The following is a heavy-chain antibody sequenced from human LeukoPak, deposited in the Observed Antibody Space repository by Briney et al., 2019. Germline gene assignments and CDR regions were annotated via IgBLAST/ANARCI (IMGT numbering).Heavy chain of an antibody. D-gene: IGHD3-22*01. CDR2: IYSAGST. CDR3: AKDRPYYYDSSGYYGY. Sequence: GGSLRLSCAASGFTVSTNYMNWVRQAPGKGLEWVSVIYSAGSTYYADSVKGRFTISRDNSKNTLYLQMNSLRAEDTAVYYCAKDRPYYYDSSGYYGYWGQGTLVTVSS. V-gene: IGHV3-53*01. J-gene: IGHJ4*02. CDR1: GFTVSTNY.